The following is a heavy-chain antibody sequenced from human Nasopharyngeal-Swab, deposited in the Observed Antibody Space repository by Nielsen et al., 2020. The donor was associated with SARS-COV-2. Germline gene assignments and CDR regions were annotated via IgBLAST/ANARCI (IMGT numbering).Heavy chain of an antibody. D-gene: IGHD1-1*01. CDR2: IKQDGSEK. CDR3: ARDHDGFDF. V-gene: IGHV3-7*01. CDR1: GCTFSSWW. Sequence: GEALKICWAAAGCTFSSWWRNGGRQAPGKGLEWGANIKQDGSEKYYVDSEKGRFTISRDNAKNSLYLQMNSLRAEDTAVYYCARDHDGFDFWGQGILVTVSS. J-gene: IGHJ4*02.